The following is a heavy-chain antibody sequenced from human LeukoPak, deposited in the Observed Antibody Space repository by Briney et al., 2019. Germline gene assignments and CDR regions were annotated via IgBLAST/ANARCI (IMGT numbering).Heavy chain of an antibody. CDR2: INTKTGTP. CDR3: ARLVGKGGDEQFSDPVDLDY. J-gene: IGHJ4*02. Sequence: ASVKVSCKASGYTFTSYAMHWVRQAPGQRLEWMGWINTKTGTPTYAQDFRGRFVFSLDTSVTTTYLQISSLKAADTAVYYCARLVGKGGDEQFSDPVDLDYWGQGTLVTVSS. D-gene: IGHD2-21*02. CDR1: GYTFTSYA. V-gene: IGHV7-4-1*02.